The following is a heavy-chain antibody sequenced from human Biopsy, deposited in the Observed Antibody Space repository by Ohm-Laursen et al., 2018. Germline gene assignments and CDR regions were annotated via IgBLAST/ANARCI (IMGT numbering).Heavy chain of an antibody. CDR2: INPRSGNT. J-gene: IGHJ4*02. CDR1: GYTFTEYY. Sequence: ASVKVSCKASGYTFTEYYINWVRQAPGQGLEWMGFINPRSGNTDYSQKFQVRVTMTTDTSTSTVYMEVWRLRSDDTAVYYYAADINVWNVSYWGQGTQVIVSS. D-gene: IGHD1-1*01. CDR3: AADINVWNVSY. V-gene: IGHV1-46*01.